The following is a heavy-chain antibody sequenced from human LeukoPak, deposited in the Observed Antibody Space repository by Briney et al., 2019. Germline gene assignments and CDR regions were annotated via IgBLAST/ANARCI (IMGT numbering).Heavy chain of an antibody. V-gene: IGHV3-30-3*01. CDR3: ARDGRQRWLQLLYYFDY. CDR2: ISKDGSDT. J-gene: IGHJ4*02. Sequence: GGSLRLSCAASGFTFSSYAMFWVRQAPGKGLEWVTIISKDGSDTFYADSVKGRFTISRDNSKNTSYLQLNSLTTEDTAVYYCARDGRQRWLQLLYYFDYWGQGTLVTISS. CDR1: GFTFSSYA. D-gene: IGHD5-24*01.